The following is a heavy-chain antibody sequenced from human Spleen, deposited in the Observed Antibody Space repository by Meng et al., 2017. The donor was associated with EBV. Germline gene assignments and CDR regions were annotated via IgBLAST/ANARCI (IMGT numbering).Heavy chain of an antibody. J-gene: IGHJ4*02. CDR1: GYTFTNYE. V-gene: IGHV1-8*01. D-gene: IGHD5-12*01. CDR3: ARGRGGFDPLDS. CDR2: MDPNTDST. Sequence: QGHLVRSGSEVKRPGASVKFSCKASGYTFTNYETNWVRQAPGQGLEWMGWMDPNTDSTGYAQKFQGRLTMTWDAAISTFYMELSSLTSADTAVYYCARGRGGFDPLDSWGQGTLVTVSS.